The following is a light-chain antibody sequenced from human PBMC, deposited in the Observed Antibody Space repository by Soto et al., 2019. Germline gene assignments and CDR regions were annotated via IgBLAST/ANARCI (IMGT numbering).Light chain of an antibody. CDR1: QSVSSN. CDR2: GAS. Sequence: EIVMTQSPATLSVSPGERATLCFRASQSVSSNLAWYQQKPGQAPRLLIYGASTRATGIPARFSGSGSATDFTLTISSLEPEDFAVYNCQQYGTSPPTFGQGTKVDI. J-gene: IGKJ1*01. CDR3: QQYGTSPPT. V-gene: IGKV3-15*01.